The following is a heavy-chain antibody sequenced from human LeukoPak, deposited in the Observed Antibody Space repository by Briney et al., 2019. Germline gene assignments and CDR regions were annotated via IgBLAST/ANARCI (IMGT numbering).Heavy chain of an antibody. CDR3: ARLGYYYGSGSYHPIDY. CDR1: GGSISSGDYY. Sequence: SQTLSLTCTVSGGSISSGDYYWSWIRQPPGKGLEWIGYIYYSGSTYYNPSLKSRVTISVDTSKNQFSLKLSSVTAADTAVYYCARLGYYYGSGSYHPIDYWGQGTLVTVSS. CDR2: IYYSGST. D-gene: IGHD3-10*01. V-gene: IGHV4-30-4*01. J-gene: IGHJ4*02.